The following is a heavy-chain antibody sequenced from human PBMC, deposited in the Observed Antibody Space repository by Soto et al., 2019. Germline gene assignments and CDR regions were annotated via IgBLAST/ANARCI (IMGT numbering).Heavy chain of an antibody. J-gene: IGHJ3*02. CDR1: GGSISSYY. Sequence: SETLSLTCTVSGGSISSYYWSWIRQPPGKGLEWTGDIYYSGSTNYNPSLKSRVTISVDTSKNQFSLKLSSVTAADTAVYFCARRYGLSAFDIWGQGTMVTVSS. V-gene: IGHV4-59*08. CDR3: ARRYGLSAFDI. CDR2: IYYSGST. D-gene: IGHD3-10*01.